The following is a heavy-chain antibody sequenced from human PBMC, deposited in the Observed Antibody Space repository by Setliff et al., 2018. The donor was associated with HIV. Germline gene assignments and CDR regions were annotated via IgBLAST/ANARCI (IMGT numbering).Heavy chain of an antibody. D-gene: IGHD3-3*01. CDR3: TANLLQFLGDY. CDR2: IKEDGSTK. V-gene: IGHV3-7*03. CDR1: GFTFSKYW. Sequence: SLRLSCVASGFTFSKYWMSWVRQAPGKGLELVASIKEDGSTKYYVDSVKGRFTVSRDNAKNSLYLQVNSLRAEDTAVYYCTANLLQFLGDYWGLGSLVTVSS. J-gene: IGHJ4*02.